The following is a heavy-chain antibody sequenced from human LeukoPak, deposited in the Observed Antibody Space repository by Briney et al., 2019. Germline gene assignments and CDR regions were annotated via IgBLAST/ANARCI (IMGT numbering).Heavy chain of an antibody. CDR1: GFTFSSYA. Sequence: GGFLRLSCAASGFTFSSYAMSWVRQAPGKGLEWVSTISNSGSSTYYADSVRGRLTISRDNSKNTLYLQMNSLRAEDTAVYYCAKLTEPDWGQGTLVTVSS. J-gene: IGHJ4*02. V-gene: IGHV3-23*01. CDR3: AKLTEPD. CDR2: ISNSGSST.